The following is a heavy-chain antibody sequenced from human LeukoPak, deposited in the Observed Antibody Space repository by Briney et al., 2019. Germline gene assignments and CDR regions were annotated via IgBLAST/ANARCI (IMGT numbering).Heavy chain of an antibody. CDR1: GFTFSNYA. V-gene: IGHV3-23*01. J-gene: IGHJ4*02. CDR2: ISGSGGST. CDR3: ARVIWSGYYQIDY. D-gene: IGHD3-3*01. Sequence: GGSLRLSCAASGFTFSNYAMSWVRQAPGKGLEWVSGISGSGGSTYYADSVKGHFTISRDNSKNTLYLQMNSLRAEDTAVYYCARVIWSGYYQIDYWGQGTLVTVSS.